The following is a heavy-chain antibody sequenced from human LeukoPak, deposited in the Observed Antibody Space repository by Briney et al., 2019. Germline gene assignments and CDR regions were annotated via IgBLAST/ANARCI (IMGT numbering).Heavy chain of an antibody. CDR3: AKDRAGYSYGTFEA. D-gene: IGHD5-18*01. CDR2: ISASGGTT. CDR1: EFTFSSYA. J-gene: IGHJ4*02. Sequence: GGSLRLSCAASEFTFSSYAMSWVRQAPGKGLEWVSCISASGGTTYYADSVKGRFTISRDNSKNTLYFQMNSLRVEDTAIYYCAKDRAGYSYGTFEAWGQGALVTVSS. V-gene: IGHV3-23*01.